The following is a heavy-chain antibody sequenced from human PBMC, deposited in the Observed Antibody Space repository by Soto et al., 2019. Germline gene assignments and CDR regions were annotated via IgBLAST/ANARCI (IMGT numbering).Heavy chain of an antibody. V-gene: IGHV4-59*01. CDR1: GGSISSYY. CDR2: IYYSGST. CDR3: ARVSQTGYSSGWPYYFDY. D-gene: IGHD6-19*01. J-gene: IGHJ4*02. Sequence: LSLTCTVSGGSISSYYWSWIRQPPGKGLEWTGYIYYSGSTNYNPSLKSRVTISVDTSKNQFSLKLSSVTAADTAVYYCARVSQTGYSSGWPYYFDYWGQGTLVTVSS.